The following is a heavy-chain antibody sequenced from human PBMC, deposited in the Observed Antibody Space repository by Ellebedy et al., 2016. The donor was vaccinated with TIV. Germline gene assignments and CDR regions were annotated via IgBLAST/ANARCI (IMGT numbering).Heavy chain of an antibody. D-gene: IGHD6-6*01. CDR3: ARDLRITARDYYLDY. CDR2: ISWNSGTT. V-gene: IGHV3-9*01. Sequence: SLKISXAASGFTFDDYAMHWVRQAPGKGLEWVSGISWNSGTTDYADFVKGRFTISRDNAKNSRNLQMNRLRADDTAFYYCARDLRITARDYYLDYWGQGTLVTVSS. J-gene: IGHJ4*02. CDR1: GFTFDDYA.